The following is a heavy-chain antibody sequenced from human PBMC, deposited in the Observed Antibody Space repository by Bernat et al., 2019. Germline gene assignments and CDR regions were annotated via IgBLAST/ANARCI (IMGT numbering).Heavy chain of an antibody. D-gene: IGHD6-13*01. CDR3: ARSGGLRPYSSSWYGGRVWAFDY. V-gene: IGHV4-34*01. CDR2: INHSGST. CDR1: GGSFSGYY. J-gene: IGHJ4*02. Sequence: QVQLQQWGAGLLKPSETLSLTCAVYGGSFSGYYWSWIRQPPGKGLEWIGEINHSGSTNYNPSLKSRVTISVDTSKNQFSLKLSSVTAADTAVYYCARSGGLRPYSSSWYGGRVWAFDYWGQGTLVTVSS.